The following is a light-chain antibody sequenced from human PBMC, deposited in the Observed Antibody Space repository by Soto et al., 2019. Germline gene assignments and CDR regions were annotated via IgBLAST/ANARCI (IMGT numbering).Light chain of an antibody. J-gene: IGKJ4*01. CDR1: QSVSSN. Sequence: EIVLTQSPATLSLSPGERATLSCRASQSVSSNLAWYQQKPGQAPRLLIYDASNRATGIATRFSGSGSGTDFTLTSSSLEPEHFAVYYCQQRSNWPLTFGGGTKVEIK. V-gene: IGKV3-11*01. CDR2: DAS. CDR3: QQRSNWPLT.